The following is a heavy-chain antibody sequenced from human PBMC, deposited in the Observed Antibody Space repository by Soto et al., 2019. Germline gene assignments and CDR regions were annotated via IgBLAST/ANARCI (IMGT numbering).Heavy chain of an antibody. CDR1: GYTFTSYD. J-gene: IGHJ6*02. Sequence: ASVKVSCKASGYTFTSYDINWVRQATGQGLEWMGWISAYNGNTNYAQKFQGRVTMTTDTSTSTAYMELRSLRSDDTAVYYCARTYSSYYSMDVWGQGTTVTVSS. CDR2: ISAYNGNT. V-gene: IGHV1-18*01. D-gene: IGHD6-13*01. CDR3: ARTYSSYYSMDV.